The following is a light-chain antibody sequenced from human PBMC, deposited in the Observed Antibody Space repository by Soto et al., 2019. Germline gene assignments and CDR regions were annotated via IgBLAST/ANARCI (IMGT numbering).Light chain of an antibody. V-gene: IGKV1-5*01. CDR1: QNIERY. CDR3: QQFKDYVWT. J-gene: IGKJ1*01. CDR2: DAS. Sequence: DIQMTQSPSTLSASVGAAVTLTCRASQNIERYVAWYQQKPGRAPSLIIYDASTLERGVPSRFSGSGSGTECTLIISNLQPDDFATYYCQQFKDYVWTFGQGTKVDIK.